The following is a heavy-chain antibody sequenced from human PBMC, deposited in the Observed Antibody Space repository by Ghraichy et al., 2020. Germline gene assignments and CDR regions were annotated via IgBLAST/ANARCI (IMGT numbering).Heavy chain of an antibody. V-gene: IGHV4-59*01. CDR1: GGSISSYY. CDR3: ARVRTDGYNYPYWYFDL. D-gene: IGHD5-24*01. Sequence: SETLSLTCTVSGGSISSYYWSWIRQPPGKGLEWIGYIYYSGSTNHNPSLKSRVTISVDTSKNQFSLKLSSVTAADTAVYSCARVRTDGYNYPYWYFDLWGRGTLVTVSS. J-gene: IGHJ2*01. CDR2: IYYSGST.